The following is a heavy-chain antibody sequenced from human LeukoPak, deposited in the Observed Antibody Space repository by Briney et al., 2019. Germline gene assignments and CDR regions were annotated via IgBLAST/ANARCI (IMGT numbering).Heavy chain of an antibody. CDR1: GYTFTSYY. Sequence: ASVKVSCKASGYTFTSYYMHWVRQAPGQGLEWMGIINPSGGSTSYAQKFQGRVTMTRDTSTSTVYMELSSLRSEDTAVYYCARGIKSPYYDFWSGHAGVDYWGQGTLVTVSP. J-gene: IGHJ4*02. CDR3: ARGIKSPYYDFWSGHAGVDY. V-gene: IGHV1-46*01. D-gene: IGHD3-3*01. CDR2: INPSGGST.